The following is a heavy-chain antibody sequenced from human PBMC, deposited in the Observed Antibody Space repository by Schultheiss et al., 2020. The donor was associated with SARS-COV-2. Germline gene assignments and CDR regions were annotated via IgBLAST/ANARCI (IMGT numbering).Heavy chain of an antibody. V-gene: IGHV4-59*12. CDR1: GGSFSGYY. CDR3: ARVLGGATVVTLAFDY. J-gene: IGHJ4*02. CDR2: IYYSGST. D-gene: IGHD4-23*01. Sequence: SETLSLTCAVYGGSFSGYYWSWIRQPPGKGLEWIGYIYYSGSTNYNPSLKSRVTISVDTSKNQFSLKLSSVTAADTAVYYCARVLGGATVVTLAFDYWGQGTLVTVSS.